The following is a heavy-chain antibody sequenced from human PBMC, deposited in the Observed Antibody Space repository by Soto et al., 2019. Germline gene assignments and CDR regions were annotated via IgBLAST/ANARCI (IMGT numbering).Heavy chain of an antibody. J-gene: IGHJ4*02. D-gene: IGHD3-3*01. CDR2: ISTYNGNT. CDR3: ARRTVITLFGGVCY. CDR1: GYPFTGYG. V-gene: IGHV1-18*01. Sequence: RASVKVSCKASGYPFTGYGINWVRQAPGQGLEWMGWISTYNGNTNYAQKLQGRVTLATDTSTSTAYMELRSLRSDDTAVYYCARRTVITLFGGVCYWRQGNLVTVSS.